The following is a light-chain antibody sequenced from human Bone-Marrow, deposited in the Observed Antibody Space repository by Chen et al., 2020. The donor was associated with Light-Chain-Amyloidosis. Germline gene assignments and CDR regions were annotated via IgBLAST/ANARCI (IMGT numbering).Light chain of an antibody. CDR3: QRYGV. CDR1: QSITNS. Sequence: IALTQTPGPLSLSPGERASLSCRASQSITNSLAWYQQKPGQAPRLLIYGASSRATGIPVRFSGSGSGTDFTLTINRLEPEDFAVYYCQRYGVFGGGTKVEIK. V-gene: IGKV3-20*01. J-gene: IGKJ4*01. CDR2: GAS.